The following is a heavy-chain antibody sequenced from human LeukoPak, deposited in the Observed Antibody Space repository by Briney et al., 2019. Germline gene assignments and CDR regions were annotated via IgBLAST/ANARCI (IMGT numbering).Heavy chain of an antibody. CDR1: GGSISSSSYY. J-gene: IGHJ3*02. V-gene: IGHV4-61*05. CDR3: ARRIALRYFDWSDAFDI. Sequence: SETLSLTCTVSGGSISSSSYYWSWIRQPPGKGLEWIGYIYYSGSTNYNPSLKSRVTISVDTSKNQFSLKLSSVTAADTAVYYCARRIALRYFDWSDAFDIWGQGTMVTVSS. CDR2: IYYSGST. D-gene: IGHD3-9*01.